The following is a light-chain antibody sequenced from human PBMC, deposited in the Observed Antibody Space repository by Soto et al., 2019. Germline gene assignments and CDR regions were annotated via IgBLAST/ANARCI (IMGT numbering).Light chain of an antibody. CDR1: HSVSTY. CDR3: HQYNDWPRT. CDR2: SAS. V-gene: IGKV3-15*01. J-gene: IGKJ1*01. Sequence: EIVMTQSPASLSMSPGDRTTLSCWASHSVSTYLAWYQHKPGQAPRLLIYSASVRAAGIPARFSSSGSGTEFTLTISSLQSEDFAVYYCHQYNDWPRTFGQGTKVEIK.